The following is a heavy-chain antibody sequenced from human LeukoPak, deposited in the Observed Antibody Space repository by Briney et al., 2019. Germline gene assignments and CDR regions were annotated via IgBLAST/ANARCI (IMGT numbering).Heavy chain of an antibody. J-gene: IGHJ4*02. CDR3: ARVPKGVPAAGVDY. V-gene: IGHV3-21*01. CDR2: ISSSSSYI. CDR1: GFTFSSYS. D-gene: IGHD2-2*01. Sequence: GGSLRLSCAASGFTFSSYSMNWVRQAPGKGLEWVSSISSSSSYIYYADSVEGRFTISRDNAKNSLYLQMNSLRAEDTAVYYCARVPKGVPAAGVDYWGQGTLVTVSS.